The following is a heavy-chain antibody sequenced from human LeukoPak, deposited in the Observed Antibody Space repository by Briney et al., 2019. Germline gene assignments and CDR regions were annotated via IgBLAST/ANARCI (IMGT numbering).Heavy chain of an antibody. Sequence: ASVKVSCKASGYTFITYVMHWMRQAPGQGLEWMGWINTGSGDTKYSQNFQDRVALTRDTSASTVYMELSRLRSDDTAVYYCAISNYGDYYFDYWGQGTLVTVSS. CDR2: INTGSGDT. CDR1: GYTFITYV. V-gene: IGHV1-3*04. CDR3: AISNYGDYYFDY. D-gene: IGHD4-17*01. J-gene: IGHJ4*02.